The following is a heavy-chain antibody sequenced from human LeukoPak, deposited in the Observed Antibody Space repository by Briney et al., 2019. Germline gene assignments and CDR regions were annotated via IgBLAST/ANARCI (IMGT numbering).Heavy chain of an antibody. J-gene: IGHJ3*02. V-gene: IGHV3-21*01. CDR1: GFTFSSYS. Sequence: PGGSLRLSCAASGFTFSSYSMNWVRQAPGKGLEWVSSISSSSSYIYYADSVKGRFTISRDNAKNSLYLQMNSLRAEDTAVYYCARGQDPWEIEAFDIWGQGTMVTVSS. D-gene: IGHD1-26*01. CDR3: ARGQDPWEIEAFDI. CDR2: ISSSSSYI.